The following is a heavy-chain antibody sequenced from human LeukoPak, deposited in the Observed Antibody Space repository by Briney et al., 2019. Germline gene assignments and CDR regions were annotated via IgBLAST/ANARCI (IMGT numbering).Heavy chain of an antibody. V-gene: IGHV4-34*01. CDR2: INHSGST. CDR1: GGSFRDYY. Sequence: SETLSLTCAVYGGSFRDYYWSWIRQPPGKGLEWIGEINHSGSTNYNPSLKSRVTISLDTSENQFSLKLRSVTAADTAVYYCARAPYLSSGSWGQGTMVTASS. D-gene: IGHD3-22*01. J-gene: IGHJ3*01. CDR3: ARAPYLSSGS.